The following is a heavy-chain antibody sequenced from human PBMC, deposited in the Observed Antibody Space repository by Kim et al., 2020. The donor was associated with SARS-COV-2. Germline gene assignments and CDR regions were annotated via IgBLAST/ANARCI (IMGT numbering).Heavy chain of an antibody. D-gene: IGHD6-13*01. J-gene: IGHJ6*02. V-gene: IGHV3-66*01. CDR2: IYSGGST. CDR3: ARILKHSSSWYIPGGYYGMDV. Sequence: GGSLRLSCAASGFTVSSNYMSWVRQAPGKGLEWVSVIYSGGSTYYADSVKGRFTISRDNSKNTLYLQMNSLRAEDTAVYYCARILKHSSSWYIPGGYYGMDVWGQGTTVTVSS. CDR1: GFTVSSNY.